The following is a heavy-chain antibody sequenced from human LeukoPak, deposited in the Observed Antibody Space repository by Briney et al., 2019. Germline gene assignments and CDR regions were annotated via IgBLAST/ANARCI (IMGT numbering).Heavy chain of an antibody. J-gene: IGHJ6*02. D-gene: IGHD6-6*01. CDR3: ARSIAARLDV. Sequence: SETLSLTRAVYGGSFSGYYWSWIRQPPGKELEWIGEINHSGSTNYNPSLKSRVTISVDTSKNQFSLKLSSVTAADTAVYYCARSIAARLDVWGQGTTVTVSS. CDR1: GGSFSGYY. V-gene: IGHV4-34*01. CDR2: INHSGST.